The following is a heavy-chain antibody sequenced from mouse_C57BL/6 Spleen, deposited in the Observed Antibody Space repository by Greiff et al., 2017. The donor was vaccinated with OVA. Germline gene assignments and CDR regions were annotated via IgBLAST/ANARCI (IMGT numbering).Heavy chain of an antibody. CDR3: ARLYGSCCDY. Sequence: DVKLVESGGGLVKPGGSLKLSCAASGFTFSDYGMHWVRQAPEKGLEWVAYISSGSSTIYYADTVKGRFTISRDNAKNTLFLQMTSLRSEDTAMYYCARLYGSCCDYWGQGTTLTVSS. V-gene: IGHV5-17*01. D-gene: IGHD1-1*01. J-gene: IGHJ2*01. CDR1: GFTFSDYG. CDR2: ISSGSSTI.